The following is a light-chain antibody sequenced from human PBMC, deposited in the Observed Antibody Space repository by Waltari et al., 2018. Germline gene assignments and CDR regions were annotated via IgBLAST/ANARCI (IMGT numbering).Light chain of an antibody. CDR3: QQYYSTPPT. V-gene: IGKV4-1*01. CDR1: QSVLYSSNNKKY. J-gene: IGKJ1*01. Sequence: DIVMTQSPDSLAVSLSERATINCKSSQSVLYSSNNKKYLAWYQQKPGQPPKLLIYWASTRESGVPDRFSGSGSGTDFTLTISSLQAEDVAVYYCQQYYSTPPTFGQGTKVEIK. CDR2: WAS.